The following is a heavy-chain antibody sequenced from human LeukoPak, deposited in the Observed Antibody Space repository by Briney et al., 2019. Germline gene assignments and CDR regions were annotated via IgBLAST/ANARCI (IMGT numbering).Heavy chain of an antibody. CDR3: TRDTGTTGEVKFDP. D-gene: IGHD4-17*01. CDR1: GGYY. V-gene: IGHV4-34*01. J-gene: IGHJ5*02. CDR2: INHSGST. Sequence: SETLSLTCAVYGGYYWSWIRQPPGKGLEWIGEINHSGSTNYNPSLKSRVTISVDTSKNQFSLRLSSVTAADTAVYYCTRDTGTTGEVKFDPWGQGTLVTVSS.